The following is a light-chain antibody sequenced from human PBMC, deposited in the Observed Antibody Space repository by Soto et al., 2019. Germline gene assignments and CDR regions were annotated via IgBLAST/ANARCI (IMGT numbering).Light chain of an antibody. J-gene: IGKJ2*01. Sequence: EIVLTQSPGTLSLSPGERATLSCRASQSVSSNYLAWYQQKPGQAPRLLIYGASNRATGIPDRFSGSGSGTGFTLTISRLEPEDFAVYYCQQRSNWPRTFGQGTKLEIK. CDR1: QSVSSNY. CDR2: GAS. V-gene: IGKV3D-20*02. CDR3: QQRSNWPRT.